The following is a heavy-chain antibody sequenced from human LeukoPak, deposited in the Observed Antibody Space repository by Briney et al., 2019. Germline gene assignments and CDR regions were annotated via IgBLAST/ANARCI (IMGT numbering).Heavy chain of an antibody. J-gene: IGHJ4*02. V-gene: IGHV4-4*07. CDR1: GGSISSYY. CDR2: IYTSGST. D-gene: IGHD6-19*01. CDR3: ARKGSSGWYDPFDY. Sequence: PSETLSLTRTVSGGSISSYYWSWIRQPAGKGLEWIGHIYTSGSTNYNPSLKSRVTMSVDTSKNQFSLKLSSVTAADTAVYYCARKGSSGWYDPFDYWGQGTLVTVSS.